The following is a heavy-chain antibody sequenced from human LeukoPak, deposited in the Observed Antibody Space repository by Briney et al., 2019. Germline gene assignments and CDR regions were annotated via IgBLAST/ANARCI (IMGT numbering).Heavy chain of an antibody. CDR2: ISGRGDST. D-gene: IGHD2-15*01. CDR3: AILGYWSCGSCYHAIYFDY. CDR1: GVTFSDYA. V-gene: IGHV3-23*01. J-gene: IGHJ4*02. Sequence: GGSLRLSCAASGVTFSDYAMSWVRQAPGKGLEWVSDISGRGDSTYYADSVKGRFTISRDKSKNTVYLQMNSLRAEDTAVYYCAILGYWSCGSCYHAIYFDYWGQGTLVTVSS.